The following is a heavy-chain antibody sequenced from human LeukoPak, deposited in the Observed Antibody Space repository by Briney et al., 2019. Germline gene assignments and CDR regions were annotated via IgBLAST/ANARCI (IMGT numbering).Heavy chain of an antibody. V-gene: IGHV4-39*07. CDR3: AKDLERRGSYRPSLFDY. Sequence: PSETLSLTCIVSGGSISSTSYYWGWIRQSPGKGLEWIGSFYYSGSIFDNRSLRSRVTISIDMSKNQFLLKLTSVTAADTAVYYCAKDLERRGSYRPSLFDYWGQGTLVTVSS. CDR2: FYYSGSI. D-gene: IGHD3-16*02. J-gene: IGHJ4*02. CDR1: GGSISSTSYY.